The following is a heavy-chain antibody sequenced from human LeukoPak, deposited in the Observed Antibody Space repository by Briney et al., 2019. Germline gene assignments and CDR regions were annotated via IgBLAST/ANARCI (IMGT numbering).Heavy chain of an antibody. V-gene: IGHV3-21*01. D-gene: IGHD6-19*01. Sequence: PGGSLRLSCAASGFTFSSHSMNWVRQAPGKGLEWVSSISSSSSYIYYADSVKGRFTISRDNAKNSLYLQMNSLRAEDTAVYYCARLSNSSGWFSLDYWGQGTLVTVSS. J-gene: IGHJ4*02. CDR2: ISSSSSYI. CDR3: ARLSNSSGWFSLDY. CDR1: GFTFSSHS.